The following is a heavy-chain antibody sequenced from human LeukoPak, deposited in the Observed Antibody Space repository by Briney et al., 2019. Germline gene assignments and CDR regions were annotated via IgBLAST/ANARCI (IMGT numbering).Heavy chain of an antibody. J-gene: IGHJ4*02. D-gene: IGHD3-16*01. CDR2: FDPEDGET. CDR1: GYTLTELS. CDR3: ARVWPHATSDY. V-gene: IGHV1-24*01. Sequence: GASVKVSCKVSGYTLTELSMHWVRQAPGKGLEWMGGFDPEDGETIYAQKFQGRVTMTTDTSTSTAYMELRSLRSDDTAVYYCARVWPHATSDYWGQGTLVTVSS.